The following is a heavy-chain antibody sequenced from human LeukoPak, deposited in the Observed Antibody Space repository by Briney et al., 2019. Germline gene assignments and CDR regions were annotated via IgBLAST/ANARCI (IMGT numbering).Heavy chain of an antibody. D-gene: IGHD3-10*01. Sequence: SVKVSCKASGGTFSSYAISWVRQAPGQGLEWMGGIIPIFGTANYAQKFQGRVTITADESTSTAYVELSSLRSEDTAVYYCATSYYGSGSYFVGWFDPWGQGTLVTVSS. CDR3: ATSYYGSGSYFVGWFDP. CDR1: GGTFSSYA. CDR2: IIPIFGTA. J-gene: IGHJ5*02. V-gene: IGHV1-69*13.